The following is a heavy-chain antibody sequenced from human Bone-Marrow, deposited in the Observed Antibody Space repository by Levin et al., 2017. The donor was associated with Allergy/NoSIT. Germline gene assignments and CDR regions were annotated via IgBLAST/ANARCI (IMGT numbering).Heavy chain of an antibody. CDR1: GFTFSNSS. V-gene: IGHV3-48*02. Sequence: LSLTCAASGFTFSNSSMNWVRQAPGQGLEWVSYISDSSSSIFYADSVKGRFTISRDNAKNSLFLQMNSLRDEDTAVYYCARDCPHLSYSSTWYYYYGMDVWGQGTTVTVSS. CDR2: ISDSSSSI. J-gene: IGHJ6*02. CDR3: ARDCPHLSYSSTWYYYYGMDV. D-gene: IGHD6-13*01.